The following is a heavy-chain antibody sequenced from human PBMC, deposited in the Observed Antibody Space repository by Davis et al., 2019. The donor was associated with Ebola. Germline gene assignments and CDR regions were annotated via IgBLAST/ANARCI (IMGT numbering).Heavy chain of an antibody. J-gene: IGHJ6*02. CDR3: ARRSYYYDSSGYHSGGMDV. D-gene: IGHD3-22*01. CDR2: IYYSGST. Sequence: SETLSLTCTVSGGSISSSSYYWSWIRQPPGKGLEWIGYIYYSGSTNYKPSLKSRVTISVDTSKNQFSLKLSSVTAADTAVYYCARRSYYYDSSGYHSGGMDVWGQGTTVTVSS. CDR1: GGSISSSSYY. V-gene: IGHV4-61*01.